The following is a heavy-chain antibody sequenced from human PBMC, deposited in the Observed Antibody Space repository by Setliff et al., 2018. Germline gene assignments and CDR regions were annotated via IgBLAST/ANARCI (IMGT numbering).Heavy chain of an antibody. CDR1: GGAVSGDY. Sequence: SETLSLTCSVSGGAVSGDYWTWIRQPPGKGLEYIGYINYSGSTRYNPSLKSRLTMSIDKSKNQVSLELSSVTTADTAVYYCGRTMTYYYLCMDVWGNGTTVTVSS. V-gene: IGHV4-59*02. CDR3: GRTMTYYYLCMDV. CDR2: INYSGST. J-gene: IGHJ6*03.